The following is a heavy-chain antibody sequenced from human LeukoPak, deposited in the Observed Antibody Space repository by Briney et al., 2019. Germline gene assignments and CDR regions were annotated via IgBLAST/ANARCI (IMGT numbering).Heavy chain of an antibody. J-gene: IGHJ6*02. CDR1: GFTFSSYA. CDR2: IWYDGSNK. D-gene: IGHD6-13*01. CDR3: ASAGESSWLRRYYYYCMDV. Sequence: GGSLRLSCAASGFTFSSYAMHWVRQAPGKGLEWVAVIWYDGSNKDYADSVKGRFTISSDNSKNTLFLQTNSLRAEDTAVYYGASAGESSWLRRYYYYCMDVWGQGTTVTVS. V-gene: IGHV3-33*01.